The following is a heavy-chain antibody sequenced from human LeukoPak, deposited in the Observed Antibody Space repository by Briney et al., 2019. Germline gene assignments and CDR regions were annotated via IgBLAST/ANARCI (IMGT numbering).Heavy chain of an antibody. CDR3: VKVTAAGFVDH. CDR1: GFTFDDYA. V-gene: IGHV3-9*01. J-gene: IGHJ4*02. Sequence: PGGSLRLSCAASGFTFDDYAMHWVRQAPGKGLEWVSGVGWNSGGIVYADSVKGRFTISRDNAKNSLYLQMNSLGAEDTAFYYCVKVTAAGFVDHWGQGTLVTVS. CDR2: VGWNSGGI. D-gene: IGHD6-13*01.